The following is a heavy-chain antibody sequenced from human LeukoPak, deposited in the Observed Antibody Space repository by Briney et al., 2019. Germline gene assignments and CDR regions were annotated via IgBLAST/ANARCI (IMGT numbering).Heavy chain of an antibody. CDR1: GGTFSSYA. CDR3: ATSVAGTLSLETAFDI. J-gene: IGHJ3*02. D-gene: IGHD6-19*01. V-gene: IGHV1-69*05. CDR2: IIPIFGTA. Sequence: SVEVSCKASGGTFSSYAISWARQAPGQGLEWMGGIIPIFGTANYAQKFQGGVTITTDESTSTAYMELSSLRSEDTAVYYCATSVAGTLSLETAFDIWGQGTMVTVSS.